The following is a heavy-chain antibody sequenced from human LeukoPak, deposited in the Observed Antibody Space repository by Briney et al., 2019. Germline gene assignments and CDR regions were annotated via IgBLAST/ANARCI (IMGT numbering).Heavy chain of an antibody. CDR1: GGSISSSSNC. CDR2: INYGGTT. CDR3: ARRHSSGWYPGYDY. V-gene: IGHV4-39*01. J-gene: IGHJ4*02. D-gene: IGHD6-13*01. Sequence: PSETPSLTCTVSGGSISSSSNCWGWIRQPPGKGLEWIGSINYGGTTYYNPSLKSRVTISVDTSKSQFSLKLSSVTSADAAVYYCARRHSSGWYPGYDYWGQGTLVTVSS.